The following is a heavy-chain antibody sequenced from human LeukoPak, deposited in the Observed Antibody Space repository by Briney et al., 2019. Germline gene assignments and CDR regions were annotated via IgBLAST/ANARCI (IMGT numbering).Heavy chain of an antibody. CDR1: GYTFTGYY. V-gene: IGHV1-2*02. D-gene: IGHD3-22*01. CDR3: ARTGYDSSGYSFDY. CDR2: INPNSGGT. Sequence: ASVKVSCKASGYTFTGYYMHWVRQAPGQGLEWMGWINPNSGGTNYAQKFQGRVTMTRDTSISTAYMELSRLRSDDTAVYYCARTGYDSSGYSFDYWGQGTLVTVSS. J-gene: IGHJ4*02.